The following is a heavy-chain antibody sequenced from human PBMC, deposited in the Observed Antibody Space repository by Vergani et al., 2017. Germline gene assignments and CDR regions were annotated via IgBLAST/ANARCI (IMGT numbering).Heavy chain of an antibody. J-gene: IGHJ6*02. CDR2: IYYSGST. CDR1: GGSFSGYY. V-gene: IGHV4-34*11. CDR3: AGRPGLWPPYYYYGMDV. Sequence: QVQLQQWGAGLLKPSETLSLTCAVYGGSFSGYYWSWIRQPPGKGLEWIGYIYYSGSTNYNPSLKSRVTISVDTSKNQFSLKLSSVTAADTAVYYCAGRPGLWPPYYYYGMDVWGQGTTVTVSS. D-gene: IGHD1-14*01.